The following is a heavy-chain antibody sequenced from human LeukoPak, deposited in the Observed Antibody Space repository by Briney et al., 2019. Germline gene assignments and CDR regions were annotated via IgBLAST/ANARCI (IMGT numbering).Heavy chain of an antibody. D-gene: IGHD6-13*01. Sequence: SETLSLTCTVSGGSISSYYGTWIRQPPGKGLEWSGYIHYSGSTYYNPPLKSRVTLSVDTPRNKFSLKLSSVTAADTAVYYCARGSIAAAGIAFDIWGQGTMVTVSS. CDR3: ARGSIAAAGIAFDI. J-gene: IGHJ3*02. CDR2: IHYSGST. V-gene: IGHV4-59*13. CDR1: GGSISSYY.